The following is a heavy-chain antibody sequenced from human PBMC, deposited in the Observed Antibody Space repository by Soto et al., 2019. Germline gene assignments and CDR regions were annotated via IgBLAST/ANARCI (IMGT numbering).Heavy chain of an antibody. V-gene: IGHV5-51*01. J-gene: IGHJ5*02. Sequence: GESLKISCKGSGYSFTSYWIGWVRQMPGKGLEWMGIIYPGDSDTRYSPSFQGQVTISADKSISTAYLQWSSLKASDTAMYYCARLSPSSGWYLWFDPWGQGTLVTVSS. CDR1: GYSFTSYW. CDR3: ARLSPSSGWYLWFDP. CDR2: IYPGDSDT. D-gene: IGHD6-19*01.